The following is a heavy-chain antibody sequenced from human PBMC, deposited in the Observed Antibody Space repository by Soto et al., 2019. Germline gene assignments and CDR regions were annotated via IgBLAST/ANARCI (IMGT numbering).Heavy chain of an antibody. V-gene: IGHV5-51*01. Sequence: XESLEISCKGSGYTFASYWIGWVRQMPGKGLEWMGIIYPGDSDTKYNPSFQGQVTISADKSITTTYLRWTSLKASDTAIYYCAASIFYYGMDVWGQGATVTVSS. CDR3: AASIFYYGMDV. J-gene: IGHJ6*02. CDR1: GYTFASYW. CDR2: IYPGDSDT.